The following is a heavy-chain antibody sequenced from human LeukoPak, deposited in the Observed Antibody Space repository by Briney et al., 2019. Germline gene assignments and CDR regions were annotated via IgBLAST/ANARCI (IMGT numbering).Heavy chain of an antibody. Sequence: PGGSLRLSCAASGFTFSSYEMNWVRQAPGKGLEWVSYISSSGSTIYYADSVKGRFTISRDNAKNSLYLQMNSLRAEDTAVYYCASAGFYGSGYYFDYWGQGTLVTVSS. V-gene: IGHV3-48*03. CDR3: ASAGFYGSGYYFDY. CDR1: GFTFSSYE. CDR2: ISSSGSTI. D-gene: IGHD3-10*01. J-gene: IGHJ4*02.